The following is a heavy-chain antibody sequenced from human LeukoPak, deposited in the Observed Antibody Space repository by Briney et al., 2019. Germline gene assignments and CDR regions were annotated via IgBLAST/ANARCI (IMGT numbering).Heavy chain of an antibody. CDR3: ARDGARYCSGGSCYPPDY. CDR1: GFTFSSYA. CDR2: ISGSGGST. D-gene: IGHD2-15*01. J-gene: IGHJ4*02. V-gene: IGHV3-23*01. Sequence: PGGSLRLSCAASGFTFSSYAMSWVRQAPGKGLEWVSAISGSGGSTYYADSVKGRFTISRDNSKNTLYLQMNSLRAEDTAVYYCARDGARYCSGGSCYPPDYWGQGTLVTVSS.